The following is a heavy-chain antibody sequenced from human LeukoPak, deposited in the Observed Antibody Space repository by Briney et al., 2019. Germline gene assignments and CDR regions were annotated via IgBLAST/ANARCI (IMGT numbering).Heavy chain of an antibody. CDR3: ARGYCSGGSCTWGLFDS. D-gene: IGHD2-15*01. CDR1: GFIFSTHA. Sequence: GGSLRLSCVATGFIFSTHAMSGVRLAPGRGLEWVSTISDSGGSTYYTESVKGRFTISRDNSMSTLSLQMKSLRVEDTALYYCARGYCSGGSCTWGLFDSWGQGTLVTVSS. V-gene: IGHV3-23*01. CDR2: ISDSGGST. J-gene: IGHJ4*02.